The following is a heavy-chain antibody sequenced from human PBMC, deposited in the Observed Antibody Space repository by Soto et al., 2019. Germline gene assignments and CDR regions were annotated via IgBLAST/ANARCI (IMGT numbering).Heavy chain of an antibody. CDR1: GYTFTSYG. V-gene: IGHV1-18*04. D-gene: IGHD6-13*01. CDR3: ARGGAVAAAGTLLGY. J-gene: IGHJ4*02. Sequence: ASVKVSCKASGYTFTSYGISWVRQAPGQGLEWMGWISAYNGNTNYAQKLQGRVTMTTGTSTSTAYMELRSLRSDDTAVYYCARGGAVAAAGTLLGYWGQGTQVTVSS. CDR2: ISAYNGNT.